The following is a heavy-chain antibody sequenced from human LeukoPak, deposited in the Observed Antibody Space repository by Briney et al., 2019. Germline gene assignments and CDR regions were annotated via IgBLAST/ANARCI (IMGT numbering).Heavy chain of an antibody. CDR2: ISWNSGSI. V-gene: IGHV3-9*03. D-gene: IGHD2-2*01. CDR3: ARAGVYCSSTSCYGGHFDY. Sequence: GGSLRLSCAAPGFTFDDYAMHWVRQAPGKGLEWVSGISWNSGSIGYADSVKGRFTISRDNAKNSLYLQMNSLRAEDMALYYCARAGVYCSSTSCYGGHFDYWGQGTLVTVSS. J-gene: IGHJ4*02. CDR1: GFTFDDYA.